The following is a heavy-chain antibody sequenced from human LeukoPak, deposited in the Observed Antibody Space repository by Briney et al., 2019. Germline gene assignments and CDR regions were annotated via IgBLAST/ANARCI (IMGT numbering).Heavy chain of an antibody. V-gene: IGHV3-13*01. Sequence: GGSLRLSCAASGFTFSSYDMHWVRQATGKGLEWVSAIGIVGDTYYPRSVKGRFTISRENAKNSLYLQMNSLRVGDTAVYYCARDRSGSSGYFDLWGRGTLVTVSS. CDR2: IGIVGDT. D-gene: IGHD3-3*01. J-gene: IGHJ2*01. CDR1: GFTFSSYD. CDR3: ARDRSGSSGYFDL.